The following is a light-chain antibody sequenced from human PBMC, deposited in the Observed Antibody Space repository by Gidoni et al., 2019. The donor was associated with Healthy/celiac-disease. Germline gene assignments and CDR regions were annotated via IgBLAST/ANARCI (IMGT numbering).Light chain of an antibody. J-gene: IGKJ4*01. Sequence: EIVLSQSPGTLSFSLGERATSPCRASQSVSSSYLTWYQQKPGQAPRLLIYGASSRATGIPDRFSGSGSGTDFTLTISRLEPEDIAVYYCQQYGSSPLTFGGGTKVEIK. CDR3: QQYGSSPLT. CDR1: QSVSSSY. CDR2: GAS. V-gene: IGKV3-20*01.